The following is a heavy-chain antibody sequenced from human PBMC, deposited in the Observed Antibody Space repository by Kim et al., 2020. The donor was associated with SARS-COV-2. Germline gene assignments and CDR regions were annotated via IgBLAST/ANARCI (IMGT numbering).Heavy chain of an antibody. V-gene: IGHV1-69*13. CDR1: GGTFSSYA. D-gene: IGHD6-13*01. J-gene: IGHJ3*02. Sequence: SVKVSCKASGGTFSSYAISWVRQAPGQGLEWMGGIIPIFGTANYAQKFQGRVTITADESTSTAYMELSSLRSEDTAVYYCAREIAAAGRMGQVYAFDIWGQGTMVTVSS. CDR2: IIPIFGTA. CDR3: AREIAAAGRMGQVYAFDI.